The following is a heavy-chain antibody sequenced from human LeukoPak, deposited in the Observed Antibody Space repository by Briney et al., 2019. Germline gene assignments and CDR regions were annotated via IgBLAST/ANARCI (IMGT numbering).Heavy chain of an antibody. CDR3: ARGTMNLDS. D-gene: IGHD3-22*01. Sequence: ASVTVSCKASGYTFTGYYIHWVRQPPGQGLEWMGWINPYSGDTAYAQKFQGRVTMTRDTSINTAYMELNRLKFDDTAVYYCARGTMNLDSWGQGTLVTVSS. CDR1: GYTFTGYY. J-gene: IGHJ4*02. CDR2: INPYSGDT. V-gene: IGHV1-2*02.